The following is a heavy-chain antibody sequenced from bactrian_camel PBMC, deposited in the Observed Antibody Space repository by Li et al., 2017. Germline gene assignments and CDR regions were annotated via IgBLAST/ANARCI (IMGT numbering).Heavy chain of an antibody. CDR2: IYTADGSL. V-gene: IGHV3S1*01. J-gene: IGHJ4*01. Sequence: QVQLVESGGGTVQAGGSLRLSCVGSGYTTGYTYNSYCMAWFRQGSGKGREVVATIYTADGSLYIDDSVEGRFTISKDNAKKTLYLQMDSLNPEDTAIYYCAANPGRPAGCTFQEGRYSYWGQGTQVTVS. D-gene: IGHD1*01. CDR1: GYTTGYTYNSYC. CDR3: AANPGRPAGCTFQEGRYSY.